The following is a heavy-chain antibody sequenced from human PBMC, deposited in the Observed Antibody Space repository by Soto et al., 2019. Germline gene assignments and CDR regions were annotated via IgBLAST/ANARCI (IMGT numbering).Heavy chain of an antibody. Sequence: QVQLVESGGGVVQPGRSLRLSCAASGFTFSSYGMHWVRQAPGKGLEWVAVISYDGSNKYYADSVKGRFTISRDNSKXXXXXXXXXXXXXXXXXXXXXXXXXXSRAFDYWGQGTLVTVSS. D-gene: IGHD6-13*01. V-gene: IGHV3-30*03. CDR2: ISYDGSNK. CDR1: GFTFSSYG. CDR3: XXXXXXSRAFDY. J-gene: IGHJ4*02.